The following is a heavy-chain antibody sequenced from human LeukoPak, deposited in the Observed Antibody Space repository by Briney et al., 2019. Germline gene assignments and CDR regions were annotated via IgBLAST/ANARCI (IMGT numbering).Heavy chain of an antibody. V-gene: IGHV1-69*04. CDR2: IIPILGIA. Sequence: GASVKVSCKASGGTFSSYAISWVRQAPGQGLEWMGRIIPILGIANYAQQFQGRVTNTADKSTSTAYTELSSLRSEDTAVYYCARDRRTRGYSYGGLFDYWGQGTLVTVSS. CDR3: ARDRRTRGYSYGGLFDY. CDR1: GGTFSSYA. J-gene: IGHJ4*02. D-gene: IGHD5-18*01.